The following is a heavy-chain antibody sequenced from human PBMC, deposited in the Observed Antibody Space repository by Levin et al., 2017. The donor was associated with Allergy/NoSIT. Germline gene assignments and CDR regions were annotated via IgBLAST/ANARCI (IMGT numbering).Heavy chain of an antibody. V-gene: IGHV4-59*08. CDR1: GGSISFYY. CDR2: IYYTGST. CDR3: ARYKDYGDQMFDY. J-gene: IGHJ4*02. D-gene: IGHD4-17*01. Sequence: SETLSLTCTVSGGSISFYYWSWIRQPPGKGLEWIGYIYYTGSTRYNPSLKSRVTISVDTSKNQFSLKLSSVTAADTAVYYCARYKDYGDQMFDYWGQGTLVTVSS.